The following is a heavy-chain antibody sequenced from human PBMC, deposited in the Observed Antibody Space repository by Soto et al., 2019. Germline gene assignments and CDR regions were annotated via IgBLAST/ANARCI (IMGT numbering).Heavy chain of an antibody. Sequence: EVQLLESGGGLVEPGGSRRLSCAASGFTFSSYTMSWVRQAPGKGLEWVSTISGSGSSTYSADSVKGRFTISRDNSKNTLDLQMNSLRVEATARYVCAKAWGIDSWGQGTLVTVSS. D-gene: IGHD7-27*01. J-gene: IGHJ4*02. CDR2: ISGSGSST. CDR1: GFTFSSYT. V-gene: IGHV3-23*01. CDR3: AKAWGIDS.